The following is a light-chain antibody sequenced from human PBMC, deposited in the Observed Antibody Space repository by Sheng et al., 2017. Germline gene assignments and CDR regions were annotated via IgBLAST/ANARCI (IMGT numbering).Light chain of an antibody. CDR1: QSVGSW. V-gene: IGKV1-5*03. J-gene: IGKJ1*01. CDR2: QAS. Sequence: DVQMTQSPSTLSASVGDRVTITCRASQSVGSWLAWYQQKPGKAPKLLIYQASRLESGVPSRFSGSGSGTDFTLTISSLQPDDFATYFCQQYNSYSETFGQGTKVDIK. CDR3: QQYNSYSET.